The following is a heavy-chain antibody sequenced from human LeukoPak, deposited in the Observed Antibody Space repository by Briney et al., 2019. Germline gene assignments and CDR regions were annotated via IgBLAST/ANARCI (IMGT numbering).Heavy chain of an antibody. CDR2: IYTSGST. J-gene: IGHJ4*02. Sequence: SQTLSLTCTVSGGSISSGSYYWSWIRQPAGKGLEWIGRIYTSGSTNYNPSLKSRVTISVDTSKNQFSLRLSSVTAADTAVYYCARGAGWFGESNLFFDYWGQGTLVTVSS. CDR3: ARGAGWFGESNLFFDY. D-gene: IGHD3-10*01. V-gene: IGHV4-61*02. CDR1: GGSISSGSYY.